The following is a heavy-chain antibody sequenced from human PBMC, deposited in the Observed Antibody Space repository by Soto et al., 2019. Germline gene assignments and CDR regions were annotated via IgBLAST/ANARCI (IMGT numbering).Heavy chain of an antibody. CDR1: GGSISSGAYY. J-gene: IGHJ4*02. D-gene: IGHD4-17*01. CDR2: IYYSGST. Sequence: QVHLQESGPGLVKPSQTLSLTCTVSGGSISSGAYYWSWIRHHPGKGLEWIGYIYYSGSTYYNPSLTSRITISVDTSKNQFSLKLSSVTAADTAVYYCARYTVTTTYYFDYWGQGTLVTVSS. V-gene: IGHV4-31*03. CDR3: ARYTVTTTYYFDY.